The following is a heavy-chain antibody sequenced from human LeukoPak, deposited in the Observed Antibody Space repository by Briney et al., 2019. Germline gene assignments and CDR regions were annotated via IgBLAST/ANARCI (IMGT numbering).Heavy chain of an antibody. V-gene: IGHV4-59*01. Sequence: PSEALSLTCTVSGGSISSYYWSWVRQPPGKGLEWVGFVYYTGSTNYSPSLKSRVTISVDTSKNQFSLKLRSVTAADTAVYYCARISSSNWYNERGAFDVWGQGTMVTVSS. D-gene: IGHD6-13*01. J-gene: IGHJ3*01. CDR2: VYYTGST. CDR3: ARISSSNWYNERGAFDV. CDR1: GGSISSYY.